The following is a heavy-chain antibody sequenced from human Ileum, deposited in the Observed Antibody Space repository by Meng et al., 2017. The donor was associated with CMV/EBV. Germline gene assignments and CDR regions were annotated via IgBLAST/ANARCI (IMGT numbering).Heavy chain of an antibody. Sequence: GGSLRLSCAASGFTFNDYAISWVRQAPGEGLEWVSSISGSGDTTYYADSVKGRLTISRDNSKNTLYLQMNSLRVDDTAVYFCVKGWIVPGAVGGHFDYWGQGTLVTVSS. J-gene: IGHJ4*02. CDR2: ISGSGDTT. D-gene: IGHD2-2*01. V-gene: IGHV3-23*01. CDR3: VKGWIVPGAVGGHFDY. CDR1: GFTFNDYA.